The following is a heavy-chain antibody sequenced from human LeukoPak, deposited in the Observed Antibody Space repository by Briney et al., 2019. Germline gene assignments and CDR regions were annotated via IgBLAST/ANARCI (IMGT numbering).Heavy chain of an antibody. V-gene: IGHV3-7*01. D-gene: IGHD6-19*01. J-gene: IGHJ4*02. Sequence: GGSLRLSCEASGFSFSSYWMSWVRQAPGKGPEWVANIKQDESEKYSVDSVKGRFTISRDNAKNSIYLQMKNLRADDTALYYCARGTTSGWYFDYWGQGTLVTVSS. CDR1: GFSFSSYW. CDR3: ARGTTSGWYFDY. CDR2: IKQDESEK.